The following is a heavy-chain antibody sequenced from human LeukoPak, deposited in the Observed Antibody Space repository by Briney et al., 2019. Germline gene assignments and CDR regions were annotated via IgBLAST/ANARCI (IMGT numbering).Heavy chain of an antibody. CDR2: ISSSGSTI. J-gene: IGHJ4*02. V-gene: IGHV3-48*03. Sequence: PGGSLRLSCAASGFTFSSYEMNWVRQAPGKGLEWVSYISSSGSTIYYADSVKGRFTISRDNAKNSLYLQMNSLRAEDTAVYYCARVYYGGNFDLDYWGQGTLVTVSS. D-gene: IGHD4-23*01. CDR1: GFTFSSYE. CDR3: ARVYYGGNFDLDY.